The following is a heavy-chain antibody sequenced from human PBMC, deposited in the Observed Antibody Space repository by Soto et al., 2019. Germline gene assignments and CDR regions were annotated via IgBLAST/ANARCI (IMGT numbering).Heavy chain of an antibody. Sequence: PGGSLRLSCAASGFTVSSNYMSWVRQAPGKGLEWVSVIYSGGSTYYADSVKGRFTISRDNSKNTLYLQMNSLRAEDTAVYYCARDQANYLNYYGMDVWGQGTTVTVSS. CDR2: IYSGGST. D-gene: IGHD4-4*01. V-gene: IGHV3-53*01. J-gene: IGHJ6*02. CDR1: GFTVSSNY. CDR3: ARDQANYLNYYGMDV.